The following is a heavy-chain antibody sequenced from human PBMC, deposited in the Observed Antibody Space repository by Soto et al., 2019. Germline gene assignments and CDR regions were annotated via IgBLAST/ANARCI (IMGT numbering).Heavy chain of an antibody. Sequence: PSETLSLTCTVSGGSISSYYWSWLRQPAGKGLEWIGRIYTSGSTNYNPSLKRRVTMSVDTSKNQFSLKLSSVTAADTAVYYCARCRYRSGWLLDYLGQGTLVNVSS. V-gene: IGHV4-4*07. CDR1: GGSISSYY. D-gene: IGHD6-19*01. CDR3: ARCRYRSGWLLDY. CDR2: IYTSGST. J-gene: IGHJ4*02.